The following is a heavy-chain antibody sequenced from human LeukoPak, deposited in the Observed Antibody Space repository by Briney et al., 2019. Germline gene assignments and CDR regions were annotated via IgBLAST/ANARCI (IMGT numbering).Heavy chain of an antibody. Sequence: PGGSLRLSCAASGFTFSNYWMTWVRQAPGKGLEWVANIKRDGSARNYVDSVKGRFTISRDNAKNSLYLQMNTLRVEGTAVYYCARGDWEPSDYWGQGTLVTVSS. V-gene: IGHV3-7*04. CDR1: GFTFSNYW. CDR3: ARGDWEPSDY. CDR2: IKRDGSAR. J-gene: IGHJ4*02. D-gene: IGHD1-14*01.